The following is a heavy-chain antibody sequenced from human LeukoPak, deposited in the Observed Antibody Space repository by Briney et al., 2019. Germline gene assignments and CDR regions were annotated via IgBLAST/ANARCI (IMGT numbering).Heavy chain of an antibody. CDR1: GFTFSSYT. CDR2: ISSSSSYI. V-gene: IGHV3-21*01. J-gene: IGHJ6*02. CDR3: ARSPTTRRYYYYGMDV. Sequence: GGSLRLSCAASGFTFSSYTMNWVRQAPGKGREWVSYISSSSSYIYYADSVKGRFTISRDNAENSLYLQMNSLRAEDTAVYSCARSPTTRRYYYYGMDVWGQGTTVTVSS. D-gene: IGHD1-7*01.